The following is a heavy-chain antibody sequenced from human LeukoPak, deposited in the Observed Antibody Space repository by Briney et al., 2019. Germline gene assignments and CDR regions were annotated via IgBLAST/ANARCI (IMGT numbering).Heavy chain of an antibody. Sequence: SETLTLTCTVSGGSISSYYWSWIRQPPGKGLEWIGYIYYSGSTNYNPSLKSRVTISVDTSKNQFSLKLSSVTAADTAVYYCARGRVYCGGDCNGAFDIWGQGTMVTVSS. J-gene: IGHJ3*02. CDR2: IYYSGST. V-gene: IGHV4-59*01. CDR1: GGSISSYY. CDR3: ARGRVYCGGDCNGAFDI. D-gene: IGHD2-21*01.